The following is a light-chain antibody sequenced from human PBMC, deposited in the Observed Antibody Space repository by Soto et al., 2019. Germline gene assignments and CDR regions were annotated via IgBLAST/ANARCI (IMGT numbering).Light chain of an antibody. CDR1: SSDIGAYNY. V-gene: IGLV2-14*01. J-gene: IGLJ1*01. CDR2: EVI. CDR3: SSYTSSSTTPYF. Sequence: QSALTQPASVSGSPGQSITISCTGTSSDIGAYNYVSWYRQHPGKAPKLMIYEVINRPSGVSNRFSGSKSGNTASLTISALQAEDEADYYCSSYTSSSTTPYFFGTGTKLTVL.